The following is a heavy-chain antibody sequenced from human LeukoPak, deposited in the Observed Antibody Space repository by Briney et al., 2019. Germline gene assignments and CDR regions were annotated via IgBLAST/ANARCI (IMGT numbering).Heavy chain of an antibody. CDR2: ISGSGGST. CDR1: GFTFSSYA. Sequence: PGGSLRLSCAASGFTFSSYAMSWVRQAPGKGLEWVSAISGSGGSTYYADSVKGRFTISRDNSKNTLYLQMNSLRAEDTAVYYCGKRRDDYGDPWYYYYMDVWGKGTTVTVSS. CDR3: GKRRDDYGDPWYYYYMDV. D-gene: IGHD4-17*01. J-gene: IGHJ6*03. V-gene: IGHV3-23*01.